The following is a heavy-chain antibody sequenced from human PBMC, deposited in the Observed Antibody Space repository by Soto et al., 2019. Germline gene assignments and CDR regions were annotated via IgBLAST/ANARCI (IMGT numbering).Heavy chain of an antibody. CDR3: ARSTDYGAGMDV. D-gene: IGHD4-17*01. V-gene: IGHV5-10-1*01. CDR1: GYSFPNSW. Sequence: PGESLKISCKASGYSFPNSWISWVRQMPGKGLEWMARIDPSDSYINYNPSFQGHVTISTDKSITTAYLQWSSLKASDTAMYYCARSTDYGAGMDVWGQGTTVTVS. CDR2: IDPSDSYI. J-gene: IGHJ6*02.